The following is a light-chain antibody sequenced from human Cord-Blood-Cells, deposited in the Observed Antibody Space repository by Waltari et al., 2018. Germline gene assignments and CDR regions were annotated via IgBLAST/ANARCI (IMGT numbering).Light chain of an antibody. CDR1: SSDVGRYNL. J-gene: IGLJ2*01. V-gene: IGLV2-23*03. CDR2: EGS. Sequence: QSALTQPASVPGPPGQSIPISCTGTSSDVGRYNLVAWYQQAPGKAPKLMIYEGSKRPSGVSNRFSGSKSGNTASLTISGLQAEDEADYYCCSYAGSSTFVVFGGGTKLTVL. CDR3: CSYAGSSTFVV.